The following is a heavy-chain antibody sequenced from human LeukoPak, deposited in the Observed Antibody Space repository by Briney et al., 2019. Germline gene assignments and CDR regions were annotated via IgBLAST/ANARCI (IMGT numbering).Heavy chain of an antibody. J-gene: IGHJ4*02. Sequence: ASVKVSCKASGYTFTRYGISWVRQAPGQGLQWLGWISASNGNTNYAQKFRDRVAMSTDTSTGTAYLDVRSLTSDDTAVYYCARDHSNWNYAPDFWGQGTLVIVSS. V-gene: IGHV1-18*01. CDR3: ARDHSNWNYAPDF. CDR1: GYTFTRYG. D-gene: IGHD1-7*01. CDR2: ISASNGNT.